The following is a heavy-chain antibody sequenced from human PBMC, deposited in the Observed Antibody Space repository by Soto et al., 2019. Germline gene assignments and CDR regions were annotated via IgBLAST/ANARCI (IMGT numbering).Heavy chain of an antibody. D-gene: IGHD2-21*02. Sequence: QVQLVESGGGVVQPGRSLRLSCAASGFTFSTYGMHWVRQAPGKGLEWVAVIWYDGSNKYYPDPVKGRFTISRDNSKSTLYLQVNSLRAEDTAVYYCARERGRGGNSEFDYWGQGTLVTVSS. CDR2: IWYDGSNK. CDR3: ARERGRGGNSEFDY. J-gene: IGHJ4*02. V-gene: IGHV3-33*01. CDR1: GFTFSTYG.